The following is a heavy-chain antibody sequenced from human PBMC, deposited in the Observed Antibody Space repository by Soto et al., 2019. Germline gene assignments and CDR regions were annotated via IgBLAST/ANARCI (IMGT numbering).Heavy chain of an antibody. CDR2: ISYDGSNK. CDR3: ARTSSSTICYLGFSCYYYYGMDV. J-gene: IGHJ6*02. V-gene: IGHV3-30*03. CDR1: GFTFSSYG. D-gene: IGHD2-2*01. Sequence: GGSLRLSCAASGFTFSSYGMHWVRQAPGKGLEWVAVISYDGSNKYYADSVKGRFTISRDNSKNTLYLQMNNLRAEDTAVYYCARTSSSTICYLGFSCYYYYGMDVWGQGTTVTVSS.